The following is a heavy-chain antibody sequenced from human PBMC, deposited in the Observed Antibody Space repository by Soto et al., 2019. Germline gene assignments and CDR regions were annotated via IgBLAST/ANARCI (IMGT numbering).Heavy chain of an antibody. CDR2: INHSGST. D-gene: IGHD3-22*01. Sequence: SETRSLTCAVYGGSFSGYYWSWIRQPPGKGLELIGEINHSGSTNYNPSLKSRVTISVDTSKNPFSLKLSSVTAADTAVYYCAITIIEARGLFHPWGQGNLVT. CDR1: GGSFSGYY. V-gene: IGHV4-34*01. J-gene: IGHJ5*02. CDR3: AITIIEARGLFHP.